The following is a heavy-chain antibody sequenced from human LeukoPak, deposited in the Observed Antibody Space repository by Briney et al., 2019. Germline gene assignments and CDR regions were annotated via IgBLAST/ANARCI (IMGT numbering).Heavy chain of an antibody. Sequence: GGSLRLSCAASGFTFSRYGMHWFRQAPGKGLEWVTFIEYDERNQHYADSVKGRFTISRDNSKNTIFLLMDSLRAEDTAVYYCAKLACSGGSCYLGEVAHWGQGTLVTVSS. CDR3: AKLACSGGSCYLGEVAH. D-gene: IGHD2-15*01. CDR2: IEYDERNQ. V-gene: IGHV3-30*02. J-gene: IGHJ4*02. CDR1: GFTFSRYG.